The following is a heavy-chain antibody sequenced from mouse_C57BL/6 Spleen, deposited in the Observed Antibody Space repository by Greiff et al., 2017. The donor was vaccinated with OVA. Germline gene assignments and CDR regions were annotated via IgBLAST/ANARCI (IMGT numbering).Heavy chain of an antibody. CDR1: GYSITSGYY. J-gene: IGHJ3*01. V-gene: IGHV3-6*01. CDR3: ARDGSYYDYDPGFAY. D-gene: IGHD2-4*01. Sequence: ASGPGLVKPSQSLSLTCSVTGYSITSGYYWSWIRQFPGNKLEWLGYISSDGSNNYNPSLKNQISLTRDPSKNQCCRKLDSVTTEDTATDYCARDGSYYDYDPGFAYWGQGTLVTVSA. CDR2: ISSDGSN.